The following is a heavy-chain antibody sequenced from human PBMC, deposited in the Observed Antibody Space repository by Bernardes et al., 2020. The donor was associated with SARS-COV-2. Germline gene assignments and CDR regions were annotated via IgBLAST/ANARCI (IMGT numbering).Heavy chain of an antibody. CDR3: ARGANYAMGV. Sequence: QTLSLTVAISGDSVSSNSAVWHWIRQSPSRGLEWLGRTSYRSKWNYDYAVSVKSRITISPDTSKNQFSLELTSVTPDDTAVYYCARGANYAMGVWGQGTTVTVSS. V-gene: IGHV6-1*01. CDR2: TSYRSKWNY. J-gene: IGHJ6*02. CDR1: GDSVSSNSAV.